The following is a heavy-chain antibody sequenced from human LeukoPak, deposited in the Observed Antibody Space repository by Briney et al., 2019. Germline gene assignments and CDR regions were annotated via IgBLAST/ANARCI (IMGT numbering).Heavy chain of an antibody. CDR1: GGSISSSSYY. Sequence: SETLSLTCTVSGGSISSSSYYWGWIRQPPGKGLEWIGSIYYSGSTYYNPSLKSRVTISVDTSKNQFPLKLSSVTAADTAVYYCAGSIAAAAPDYWGQGTLVTVSS. CDR3: AGSIAAAAPDY. V-gene: IGHV4-39*01. CDR2: IYYSGST. D-gene: IGHD6-13*01. J-gene: IGHJ4*02.